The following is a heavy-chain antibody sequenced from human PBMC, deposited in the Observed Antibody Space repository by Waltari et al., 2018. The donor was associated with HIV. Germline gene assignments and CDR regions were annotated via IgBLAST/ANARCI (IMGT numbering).Heavy chain of an antibody. CDR2: IYYIGST. CDR3: ARVSSGGGGGNRYFDY. V-gene: IGHV4-59*01. J-gene: IGHJ4*02. D-gene: IGHD2-15*01. Sequence: QVQLQESGPGLVKPSETVSLTCPVSGGSISSYYWPWIRQPPGKGLEWIGYIYYIGSTNYNPSLKSRVTISVDTSKNQFSLKLSSVTAADTAVYYCARVSSGGGGGNRYFDYWGQGALVTVSS. CDR1: GGSISSYY.